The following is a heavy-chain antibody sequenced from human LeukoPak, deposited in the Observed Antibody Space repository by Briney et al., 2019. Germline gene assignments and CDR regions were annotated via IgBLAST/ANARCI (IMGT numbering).Heavy chain of an antibody. CDR1: GYTFTGYY. V-gene: IGHV1-2*02. CDR3: ARGLVPAAMELLHLGFDY. Sequence: RASVKVSCKASGYTFTGYYMHWVRQAPGQGLEWMGWINPNSGGTNYAQKFQGRVTMTRDTSISTAYMELSRLRSDDTAVYYCARGLVPAAMELLHLGFDYWGQGTLVTVSS. D-gene: IGHD2-2*01. J-gene: IGHJ4*02. CDR2: INPNSGGT.